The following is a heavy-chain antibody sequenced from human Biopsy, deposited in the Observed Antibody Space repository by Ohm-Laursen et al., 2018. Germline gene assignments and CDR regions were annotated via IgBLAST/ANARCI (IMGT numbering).Heavy chain of an antibody. CDR1: EFNVDRNH. D-gene: IGHD3-16*01. CDR3: AGAGGHSF. V-gene: IGHV3-66*01. CDR2: IHGSGRT. Sequence: LTLTSAASEFNVDRNHMNWVRQAPGKGLEWVSMIHGSGRTDYADSVKGRFTVSRDNSKDTVYLQMNALRVDDTAMYYCAGAGGHSFWGQGALVTVSS. J-gene: IGHJ4*02.